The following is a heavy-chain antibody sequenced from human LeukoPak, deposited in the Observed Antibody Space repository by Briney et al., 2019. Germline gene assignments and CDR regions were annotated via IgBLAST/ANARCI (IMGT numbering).Heavy chain of an antibody. D-gene: IGHD3-22*01. Sequence: SVKVSCKASGGTFSSYAISWVRQAPGQGLEWMGGIIPIFGTANYAQKFQGRVTITADESTGTAYMELSSLRSEDTAVYYCARQDTSGYYLDYWGQGTLVTVSS. CDR2: IIPIFGTA. CDR1: GGTFSSYA. V-gene: IGHV1-69*01. J-gene: IGHJ4*02. CDR3: ARQDTSGYYLDY.